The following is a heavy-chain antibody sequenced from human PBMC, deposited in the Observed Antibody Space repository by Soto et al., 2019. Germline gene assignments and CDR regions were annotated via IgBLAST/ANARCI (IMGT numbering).Heavy chain of an antibody. Sequence: PGGSLRLSCVASGFTFSSYAMSWVRQAPGKGLEWVSAISGSGGSTYYADSVKGRFTISRDNSKNTLYLQMNSLRAEDTAVYYCATPPAKRWIQLWFYFDYWGQGTLVTVSS. J-gene: IGHJ4*02. CDR2: ISGSGGST. V-gene: IGHV3-23*01. CDR3: ATPPAKRWIQLWFYFDY. CDR1: GFTFSSYA. D-gene: IGHD5-18*01.